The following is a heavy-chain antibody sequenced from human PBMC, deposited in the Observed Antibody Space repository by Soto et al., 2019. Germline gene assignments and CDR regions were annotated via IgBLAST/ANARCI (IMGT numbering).Heavy chain of an antibody. Sequence: GASVKVSCKASGYTFTGYYMHWVRQAPGQGLEWMGWINPNSGGTNYAQKFQGRVTMTRDTSISTAYMELSRLRPDDTAVYYCARDRETYYYDSSGSIDYWGQGTLVTVSS. CDR3: ARDRETYYYDSSGSIDY. V-gene: IGHV1-2*02. CDR2: INPNSGGT. J-gene: IGHJ4*02. D-gene: IGHD3-22*01. CDR1: GYTFTGYY.